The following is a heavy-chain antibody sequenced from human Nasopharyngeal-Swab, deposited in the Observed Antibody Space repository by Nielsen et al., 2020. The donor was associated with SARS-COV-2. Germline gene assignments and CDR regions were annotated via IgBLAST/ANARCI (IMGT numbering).Heavy chain of an antibody. V-gene: IGHV4-4*02. D-gene: IGHD3-3*01. CDR3: ARGVPITLVGVVSSGGNQFDP. Sequence: SETLSHTCAVSGGSVSSSNWWSWVRQPPRKGLEWIGEIYHSGSTNYNPSLKSRVTISVDKSKNQFSLKLSSVTAADTAVYYCARGVPITLVGVVSSGGNQFDPWGQGTLVTVSS. J-gene: IGHJ5*02. CDR2: IYHSGST. CDR1: GGSVSSSNW.